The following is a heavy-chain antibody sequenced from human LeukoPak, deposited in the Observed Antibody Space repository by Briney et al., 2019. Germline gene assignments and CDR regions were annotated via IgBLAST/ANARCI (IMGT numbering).Heavy chain of an antibody. J-gene: IGHJ4*02. CDR2: ISYSGHT. Sequence: SETLSLTCSVSGGSISNYYWSWIRQSPDKRLEWIGYISYSGHTSYNPSLKSRVTISVDTSRDQFSLNLTSMTAADTAVYYCARQSYFGLTSSDYWGQGILVTVSS. V-gene: IGHV4-59*08. CDR3: ARQSYFGLTSSDY. CDR1: GGSISNYY. D-gene: IGHD3-10*01.